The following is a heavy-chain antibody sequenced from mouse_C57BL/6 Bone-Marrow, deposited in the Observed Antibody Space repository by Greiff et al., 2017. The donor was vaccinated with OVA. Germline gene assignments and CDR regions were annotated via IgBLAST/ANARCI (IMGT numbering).Heavy chain of an antibody. D-gene: IGHD1-1*01. CDR3: ARRGYVSSYLYYYDN. Sequence: QVQLQQSGAELVRPGTSVKVSCKASGYAFTNYLIEWVKQRPGQGLEWIGVINPGSGGTNYNEKFTGKATLTADRSSSTADMQLSSLTSEDSAVYFCARRGYVSSYLYYYDNWGQGTTLTVSS. CDR1: GYAFTNYL. CDR2: INPGSGGT. V-gene: IGHV1-54*01. J-gene: IGHJ2*01.